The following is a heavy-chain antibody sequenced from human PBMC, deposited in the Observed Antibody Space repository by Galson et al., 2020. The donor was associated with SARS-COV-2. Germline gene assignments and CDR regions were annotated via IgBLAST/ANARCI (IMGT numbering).Heavy chain of an antibody. CDR2: INPSGGGT. D-gene: IGHD4-4*01. J-gene: IGHJ4*02. Sequence: ASVKVSCKASGYTFTSYYIHWVRQAPGQGLEWMGIINPSGGGTTYAQKFQGRVTMNRDTSTSTVYMELSSLRSEDTAVYYCARDSQGGNDYTYLLFWGQGTLVTVCS. CDR1: GYTFTSYY. V-gene: IGHV1-46*01. CDR3: ARDSQGGNDYTYLLF.